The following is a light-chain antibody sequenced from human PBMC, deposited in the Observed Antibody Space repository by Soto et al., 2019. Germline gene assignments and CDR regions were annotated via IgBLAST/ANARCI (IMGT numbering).Light chain of an antibody. CDR2: EVN. J-gene: IGLJ1*01. V-gene: IGLV2-14*01. Sequence: QSVLTQPASVSGSPGQSITVSCTGTSSDVGGYNSVSWYQQHPGKTPKLMIFEVNNRPSGVSNRFSGSKSGNTASLTISGLQAEDEAYYYCTSYTNSNTYVFGTGTQVTVL. CDR3: TSYTNSNTYV. CDR1: SSDVGGYNS.